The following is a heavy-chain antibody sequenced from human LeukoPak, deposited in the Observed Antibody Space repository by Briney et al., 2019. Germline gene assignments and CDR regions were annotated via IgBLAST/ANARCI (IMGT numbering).Heavy chain of an antibody. J-gene: IGHJ4*02. CDR2: INHSGST. CDR3: ARGERIAVAASFDY. Sequence: SETLSLTCTVSGGSISSGGYYWSWIRQPPGKGLEWIGEINHSGSTNYNPSLKSRVTISVDTSKNQFSLKLSSVTAADTAVYYCARGERIAVAASFDYWGQGTLVTVSS. D-gene: IGHD6-19*01. CDR1: GGSISSGGYY. V-gene: IGHV4-39*07.